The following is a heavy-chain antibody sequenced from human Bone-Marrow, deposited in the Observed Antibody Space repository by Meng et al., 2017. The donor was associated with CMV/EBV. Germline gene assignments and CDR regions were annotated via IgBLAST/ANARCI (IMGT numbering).Heavy chain of an antibody. CDR1: GFTFSSYY. CDR3: ARVDYYDRSGYYNYYYYGMDV. V-gene: IGHV3-74*01. CDR2: INTDGMST. D-gene: IGHD3-22*01. Sequence: GGSLRLSCAASGFTFSSYYMHWVRQPPGKGLVWVSRINTDGMSTTYADSVKGRFTISRDNAKNTLYLQMSSLRAEDTAVYYCARVDYYDRSGYYNYYYYGMDVWGQGNTVTVSS. J-gene: IGHJ6*02.